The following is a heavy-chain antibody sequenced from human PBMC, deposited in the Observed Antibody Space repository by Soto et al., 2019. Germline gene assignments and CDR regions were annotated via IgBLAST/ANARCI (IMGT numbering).Heavy chain of an antibody. V-gene: IGHV4-39*01. CDR2: TYYNGNA. Sequence: QLQLQESGPGLVQPSETLSLTCNVSGGSIDRSNYYWDWLRQTPGKGLEWIGTTYYNGNAYYNPSLRSRVPMSVDTSKNQFSLKLVSVTAADTAVYYCARHFVAVVIKWWGYWGQGTLVTVSS. J-gene: IGHJ4*02. D-gene: IGHD3-10*01. CDR3: ARHFVAVVIKWWGY. CDR1: GGSIDRSNYY.